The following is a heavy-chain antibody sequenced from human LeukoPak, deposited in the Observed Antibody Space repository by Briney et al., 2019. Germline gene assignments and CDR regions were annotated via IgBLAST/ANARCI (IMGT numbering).Heavy chain of an antibody. CDR2: IKQDGSEK. CDR3: ARVEVYSSGWYGHPHWYFDL. D-gene: IGHD6-19*01. V-gene: IGHV3-7*01. Sequence: GGSLRLSCAASGFTFSNYWMSWVRQAPGKGLEWVANIKQDGSEKCYVDSVKGRFTISRDNAKNSLYLQMNSLRAEDTAVYYCARVEVYSSGWYGHPHWYFDLWGRGTLVTVSS. J-gene: IGHJ2*01. CDR1: GFTFSNYW.